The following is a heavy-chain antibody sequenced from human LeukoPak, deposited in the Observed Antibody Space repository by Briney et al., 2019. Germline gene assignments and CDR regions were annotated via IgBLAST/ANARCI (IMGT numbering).Heavy chain of an antibody. Sequence: SETLSLTCTVSGGSISSYYWSWIRQPPGKGLEWIGYIYYSGSTNCNPSLKSRVTISVDTSKNQFSLKLSSVTAAGTAVYYCARDSGSGRTFDYWGQGTLVTVSS. CDR3: ARDSGSGRTFDY. CDR1: GGSISSYY. V-gene: IGHV4-59*01. D-gene: IGHD3-10*01. J-gene: IGHJ4*02. CDR2: IYYSGST.